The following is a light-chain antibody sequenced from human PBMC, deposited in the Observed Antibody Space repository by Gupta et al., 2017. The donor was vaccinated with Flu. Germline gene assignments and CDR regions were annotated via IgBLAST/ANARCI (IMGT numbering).Light chain of an antibody. V-gene: IGLV1-44*01. CDR2: NNG. CDR1: RSNIGTNA. J-gene: IGLJ3*02. CDR3: AAWDDSLNGSWV. Sequence: QSVLPQPPSSSGTPVQRVTAACSGSRSNIGTNAVNWYQQLPGTAPKLLIYNNGQRPPGVPDRFSGSKSGTSASLAISGLQSEDEANYYCAAWDDSLNGSWVFGGGTKLTVL.